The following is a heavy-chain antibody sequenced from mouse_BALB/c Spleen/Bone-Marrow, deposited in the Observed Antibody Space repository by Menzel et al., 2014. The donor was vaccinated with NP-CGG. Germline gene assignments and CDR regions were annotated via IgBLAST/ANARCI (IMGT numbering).Heavy chain of an antibody. J-gene: IGHJ4*01. Sequence: EVKLVESGGGLVKPGGSLKLSCAASGFTFSDYYMYWVRQTPEKRLEWVATISDGGSYTYYPDSVKGRFTISRDNAKNSLYLQMSSLKSEDTAMYYCARDYDYAMDYWGQGTSVTASS. V-gene: IGHV5-4*02. CDR2: ISDGGSYT. D-gene: IGHD2-12*01. CDR3: ARDYDYAMDY. CDR1: GFTFSDYY.